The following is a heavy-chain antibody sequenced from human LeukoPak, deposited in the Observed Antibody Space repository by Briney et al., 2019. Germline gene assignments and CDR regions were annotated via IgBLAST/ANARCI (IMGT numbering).Heavy chain of an antibody. V-gene: IGHV5-51*01. CDR2: NYPGDSDT. Sequence: HGESLKISCKGSGYSFNSYWIGWVRPMPGKGLEWVGINYPGDSDTRYSPSFQGQVTISDDKSISTAYLQWSSLQASDTAMYYCARAVGYRYETTSWFDPGGQGTLVTVSS. CDR3: ARAVGYRYETTSWFDP. J-gene: IGHJ5*02. D-gene: IGHD5-18*01. CDR1: GYSFNSYW.